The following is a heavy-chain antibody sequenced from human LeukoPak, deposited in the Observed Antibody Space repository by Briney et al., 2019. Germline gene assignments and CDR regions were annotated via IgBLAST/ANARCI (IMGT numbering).Heavy chain of an antibody. CDR3: AKVRSFNWFDP. CDR1: GVTFSSYA. D-gene: IGHD3-10*01. CDR2: ISGSGGST. Sequence: PGGSLRLSCAASGVTFSSYAMSWVRQAPGKGQEWVSTISGSGGSTYYAGSVKGRFTISRDNSKNTLYLQMNSLRAEDTAVYYCAKVRSFNWFDPWGQGTLVTVSS. V-gene: IGHV3-23*01. J-gene: IGHJ5*02.